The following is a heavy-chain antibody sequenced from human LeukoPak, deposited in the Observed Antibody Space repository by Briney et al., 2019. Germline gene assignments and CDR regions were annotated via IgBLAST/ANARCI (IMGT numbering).Heavy chain of an antibody. V-gene: IGHV3-11*01. D-gene: IGHD6-13*01. CDR3: ATRARVAAAGAEYFQH. J-gene: IGHJ1*01. Sequence: GGSLRLSCAASGFTFSDYYMSWIRQAPGTGLEWVSYISSSGSTIYYADSVKGRFTISRDNAKNSLYLQMNSLRAEDTAVYYCATRARVAAAGAEYFQHWGQGTLVTVSS. CDR2: ISSSGSTI. CDR1: GFTFSDYY.